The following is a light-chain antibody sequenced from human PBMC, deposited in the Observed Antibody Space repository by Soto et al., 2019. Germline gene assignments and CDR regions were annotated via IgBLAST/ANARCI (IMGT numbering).Light chain of an antibody. CDR2: GAS. V-gene: IGKV3-15*01. J-gene: IGKJ3*01. CDR3: QQYNTCPFT. Sequence: EIVMTQSPATLSVSPGETATLSCRARQSVSSNLAWYQQKPGHAPRLLIYGASTRATGIEARFGHGWSGTEFTLSISSRQSEDCAVYHCQQYNTCPFTFGPGTKGHI. CDR1: QSVSSN.